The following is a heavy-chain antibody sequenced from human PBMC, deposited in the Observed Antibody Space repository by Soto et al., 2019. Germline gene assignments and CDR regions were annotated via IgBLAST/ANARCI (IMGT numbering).Heavy chain of an antibody. Sequence: QVQLQESGPRLVKPSGTLSLTCAVSGASISSTSWWTWVRQPPGKGLEWIGEIYHTGSTKYNPSLKSRVTISLDKSNSQFSLNLSSVTAADTAVYYCATLPPRIVVVVLPIPTWGQGTLVTVSS. CDR2: IYHTGST. D-gene: IGHD2-15*01. J-gene: IGHJ4*02. CDR3: ATLPPRIVVVVLPIPT. CDR1: GASISSTSW. V-gene: IGHV4-4*02.